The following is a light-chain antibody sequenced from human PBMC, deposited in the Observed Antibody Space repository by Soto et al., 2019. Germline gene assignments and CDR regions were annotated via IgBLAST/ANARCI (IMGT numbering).Light chain of an antibody. Sequence: EIVLTQSPATLSLSPGERATLSCRASQSVSSYLAWYQQKPGQAPRLLIYDASNRATGIPARFSGSGSGTDFTLTISSLEPEDFAVYYCQQRSNWQVTFGPWTKVDIK. V-gene: IGKV3-11*01. CDR3: QQRSNWQVT. CDR2: DAS. J-gene: IGKJ3*01. CDR1: QSVSSY.